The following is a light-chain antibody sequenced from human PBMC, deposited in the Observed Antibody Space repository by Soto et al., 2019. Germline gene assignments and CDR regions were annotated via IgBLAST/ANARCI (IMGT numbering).Light chain of an antibody. CDR3: QQRSNWPWT. CDR1: QSVSSDY. V-gene: IGKV3-11*01. CDR2: DAS. J-gene: IGKJ1*01. Sequence: EIVLTQSPDTLSLSLGERATLSCRASQSVSSDYVAWYRQKPGQAPRLLIYDASNRATGIPARFSGSGSGTDFTLTISSLEPEDFAVYYCQQRSNWPWTFGQGTKVDIK.